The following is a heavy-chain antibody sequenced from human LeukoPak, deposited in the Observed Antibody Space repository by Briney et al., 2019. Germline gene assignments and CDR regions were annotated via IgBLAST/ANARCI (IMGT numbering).Heavy chain of an antibody. CDR1: GFTFSGYE. D-gene: IGHD3-10*01. CDR2: ISNSSSTV. J-gene: IGHJ4*02. Sequence: PGGSLRLSCAASGFTFSGYEMNWVRQAPGKGLEWISYISNSSSTVYYADSVKGRFTISRDNAKNSLFLQLNSLRAEDTAVYYFARDKGSASYYPFDYWGQGTLVTVSS. CDR3: ARDKGSASYYPFDY. V-gene: IGHV3-48*03.